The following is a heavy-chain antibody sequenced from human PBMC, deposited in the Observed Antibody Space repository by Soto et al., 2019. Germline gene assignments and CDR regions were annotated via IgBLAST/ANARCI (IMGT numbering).Heavy chain of an antibody. Sequence: HPGGSLRLSCAASGFTFSSYAMSWVRQAPGKGLEWVSAISGSGGSTYYADSVKGRFTISRDNSKNTLYLQMNSLRAEDTAVYYCANWAGDSSSWLHPYYYYYGMDVWGQGTTVTVSS. CDR1: GFTFSSYA. CDR2: ISGSGGST. CDR3: ANWAGDSSSWLHPYYYYYGMDV. D-gene: IGHD6-13*01. J-gene: IGHJ6*02. V-gene: IGHV3-23*01.